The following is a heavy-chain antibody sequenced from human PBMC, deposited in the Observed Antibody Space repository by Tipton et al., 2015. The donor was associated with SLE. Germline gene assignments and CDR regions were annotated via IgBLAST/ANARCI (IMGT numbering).Heavy chain of an antibody. CDR2: ISYSGIT. CDR3: ARDHRVNFDWILLDY. CDR1: GGSISSGNYY. V-gene: IGHV4-39*07. D-gene: IGHD3-9*01. J-gene: IGHJ4*02. Sequence: TLSLTCTVSGGSISSGNYYWGWIRQPPGKGLEWIGSISYSGITYYNPSLKSRVTISVDTSKNHFSLKLSSVTAADTAVYYCARDHRVNFDWILLDYWGQGALVTVSS.